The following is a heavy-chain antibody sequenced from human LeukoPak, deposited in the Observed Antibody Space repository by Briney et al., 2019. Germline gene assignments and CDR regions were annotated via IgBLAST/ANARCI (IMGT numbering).Heavy chain of an antibody. V-gene: IGHV3-23*01. Sequence: GTLRLSCAASGFTFSSYGMSWVRQAPGKGLEWVSAISGSGGSTYYADSVKGRFTISRDNSKNTLYLQMNSLRAEDTAVYYCAKGTLGYCSGGSCYFLPILDYWGQGTLVTVSS. D-gene: IGHD2-15*01. J-gene: IGHJ4*02. CDR1: GFTFSSYG. CDR2: ISGSGGST. CDR3: AKGTLGYCSGGSCYFLPILDY.